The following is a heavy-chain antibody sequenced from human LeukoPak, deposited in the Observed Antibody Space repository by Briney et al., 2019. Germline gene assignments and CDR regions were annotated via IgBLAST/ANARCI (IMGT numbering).Heavy chain of an antibody. CDR3: ARESGDYANDY. V-gene: IGHV4-61*02. CDR2: IYTSGST. J-gene: IGHJ4*02. CDR1: GGSISSGSYY. D-gene: IGHD4-17*01. Sequence: SETLSLTCTVSGGSISSGSYYWSWIRQPAGKGLEWIGRIYTSGSTNYNPSLKSRVTISVDTSKNQFSLKLSSVTAADTAVYYCARESGDYANDYWGQGTLVTVSS.